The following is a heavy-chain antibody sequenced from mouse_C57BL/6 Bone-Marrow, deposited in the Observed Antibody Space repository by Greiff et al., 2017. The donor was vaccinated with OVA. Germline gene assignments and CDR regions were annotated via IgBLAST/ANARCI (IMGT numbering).Heavy chain of an antibody. D-gene: IGHD1-1*01. Sequence: QVQLKESGPGLVAPSQSLSITCTVSGFSLTSYAISWVRQPPGKGLEWLGVIWSGGGTNYNSAIKSGLSISKDNAKSQVFLKMNSLQTDDPARYYCARDYYGSSYWYFDDWGTGTTVTVSS. V-gene: IGHV2-9-1*01. CDR1: GFSLTSYA. CDR3: ARDYYGSSYWYFDD. CDR2: IWSGGGT. J-gene: IGHJ1*03.